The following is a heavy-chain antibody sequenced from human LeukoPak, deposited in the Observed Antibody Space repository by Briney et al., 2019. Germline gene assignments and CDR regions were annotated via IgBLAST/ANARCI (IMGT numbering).Heavy chain of an antibody. Sequence: GGSLRLSCAASGFTFSSYAMHWVRQAPGKGLEYVSAISSNGGSTYYANSVKGRFTISRDNSKNTLYLQMGGLRAEDMAVYYCASLSKGGWYDYWGQGTLVTVSS. J-gene: IGHJ4*02. CDR1: GFTFSSYA. CDR2: ISSNGGST. D-gene: IGHD6-19*01. V-gene: IGHV3-64*01. CDR3: ASLSKGGWYDY.